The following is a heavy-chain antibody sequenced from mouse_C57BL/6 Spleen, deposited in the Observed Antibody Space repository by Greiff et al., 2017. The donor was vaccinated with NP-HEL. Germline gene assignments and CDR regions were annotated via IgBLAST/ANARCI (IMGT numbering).Heavy chain of an antibody. J-gene: IGHJ3*01. CDR3: ARNDGYPAWFAY. D-gene: IGHD2-3*01. CDR2: IDPSDSYT. CDR1: GYTFTSYW. Sequence: QVQLQQPGAELVRPGTSVKLSCKASGYTFTSYWMHWVKQRPGQGLEWIGVIDPSDSYTNYNQKFKGKATLTVDTSSSTAYMQLSSLTSEDSAVYYCARNDGYPAWFAYWGQGTLVTVSA. V-gene: IGHV1-59*01.